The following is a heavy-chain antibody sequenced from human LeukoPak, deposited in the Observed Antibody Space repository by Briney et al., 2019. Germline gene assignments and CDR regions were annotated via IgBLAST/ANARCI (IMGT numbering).Heavy chain of an antibody. J-gene: IGHJ6*03. Sequence: GGSLRLSCAASGFTFSDYYMSWIRQAPGKGLEWVSYISSSGSTIYYADSVKGRFTISRDNAKNSLYLQMNSLRAEDTAVYCCARVRYYDFWSGYSADYYMDVWGKGTTVTVSS. CDR1: GFTFSDYY. CDR2: ISSSGSTI. CDR3: ARVRYYDFWSGYSADYYMDV. D-gene: IGHD3-3*01. V-gene: IGHV3-11*04.